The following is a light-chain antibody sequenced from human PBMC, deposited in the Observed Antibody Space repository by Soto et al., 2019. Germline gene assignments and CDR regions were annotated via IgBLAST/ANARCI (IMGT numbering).Light chain of an antibody. J-gene: IGKJ4*01. V-gene: IGKV3-20*01. Sequence: EIVLTQSPATLYLSPGERATLSCRASQSFNSYYLAWYRHKPGQPPRLRIYGASSRPTGIPDRFSGSGSGTDFTLPFSRMEPEDVAVYYCQGDRGSVGFFGGGNKVEI. CDR1: QSFNSYY. CDR3: QGDRGSVGF. CDR2: GAS.